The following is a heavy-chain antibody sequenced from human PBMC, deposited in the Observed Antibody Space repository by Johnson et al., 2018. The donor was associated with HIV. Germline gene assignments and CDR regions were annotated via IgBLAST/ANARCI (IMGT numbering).Heavy chain of an antibody. D-gene: IGHD3-10*01. J-gene: IGHJ3*02. CDR2: ISWYGGTA. CDR3: ARDLRIYDAFDI. Sequence: EVQLVESGGVVVQPGGSLRLSCAASGFKFHEYAMHWVRQAPGKGLEWVSLISWYGGTANYADSVKGRFTISRDNNKNSLYLQMNSLRVEDTALYYCARDLRIYDAFDIWGQGTMVTVSS. CDR1: GFKFHEYA. V-gene: IGHV3-43D*03.